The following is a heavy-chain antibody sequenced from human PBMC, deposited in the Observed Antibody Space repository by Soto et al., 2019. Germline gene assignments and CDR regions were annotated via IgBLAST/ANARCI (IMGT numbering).Heavy chain of an antibody. CDR1: GGTFSSYA. V-gene: IGHV1-69*13. J-gene: IGHJ6*02. CDR2: IIPIFGTA. Sequence: SVKVSCKASGGTFSSYAISWVRQAPGQGLEWMGGIIPIFGTANYAQKFQGRVTITADESTSTAYMELSSLRSEDTAVYYCASWSFGVVMRPAYYYGMDVWGQGTTVTSP. CDR3: ASWSFGVVMRPAYYYGMDV. D-gene: IGHD3-3*01.